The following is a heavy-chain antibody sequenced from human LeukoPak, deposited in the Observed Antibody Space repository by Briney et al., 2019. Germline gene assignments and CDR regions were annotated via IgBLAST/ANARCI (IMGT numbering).Heavy chain of an antibody. CDR2: IYYSGST. CDR3: ARGRKWELLN. V-gene: IGHV4-30-4*01. D-gene: IGHD1-26*01. Sequence: SQTLSLTCTVSGVSINSGDHYWRWIRQPPGKGLEWIGYIYYSGSTYYNPSLKSRFTISVDTSKNQFSLRLTSGTAADTAVYYCARGRKWELLNWGQGTVVTVSS. CDR1: GVSINSGDHY. J-gene: IGHJ4*02.